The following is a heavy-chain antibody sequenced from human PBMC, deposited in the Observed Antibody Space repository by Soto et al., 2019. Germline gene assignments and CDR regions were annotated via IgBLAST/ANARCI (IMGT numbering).Heavy chain of an antibody. J-gene: IGHJ4*02. CDR1: GGTFSPYT. CDR2: IIPFHGVT. V-gene: IGHV1-69*08. Sequence: QVQLVQSGAEVKKPGSSVKVSCKASGGTFSPYTINWVRQAPGQGLEWMGRIIPFHGVTNYAQKFQARVTITADKFTSTAYMEVSGLGFEETVMYYCTRDWEITVSTWSFGGFWGRGTLVTVSS. CDR3: TRDWEITVSTWSFGGF. D-gene: IGHD3-10*01.